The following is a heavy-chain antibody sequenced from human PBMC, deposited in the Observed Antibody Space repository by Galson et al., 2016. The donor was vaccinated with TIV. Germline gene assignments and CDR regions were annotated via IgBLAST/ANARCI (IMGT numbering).Heavy chain of an antibody. J-gene: IGHJ5*02. CDR2: IYYSGSA. Sequence: ETLSLTCTVSGGSISSTSYYWGWIRQPPGKGLEWIGNIYYSGSAYYNPSLKSRVTISVDTSKNPFSLKLSSVTAADTAVYYCATYCRSTTCLFDPWGQGTLVTVSS. D-gene: IGHD2-2*01. CDR3: ATYCRSTTCLFDP. CDR1: GGSISSTSYY. V-gene: IGHV4-39*01.